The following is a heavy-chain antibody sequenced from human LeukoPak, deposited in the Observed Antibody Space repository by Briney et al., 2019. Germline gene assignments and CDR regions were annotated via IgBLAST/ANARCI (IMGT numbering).Heavy chain of an antibody. D-gene: IGHD1-26*01. V-gene: IGHV3-66*01. J-gene: IGHJ4*02. CDR2: IYSGGST. CDR3: ARDLGGSAGFDY. CDR1: GFSVNNIY. Sequence: GGSLRLSCAASGFSVNNIYMSWVRQAPGKGLEWVSVIYSGGSTYYADSVKGRFTISRDNSKNTLYLQMNSLRAEDTAVYYCARDLGGSAGFDYWGQGTLVTVSS.